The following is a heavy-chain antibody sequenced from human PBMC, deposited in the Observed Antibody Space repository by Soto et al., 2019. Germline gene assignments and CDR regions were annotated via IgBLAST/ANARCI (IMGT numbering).Heavy chain of an antibody. V-gene: IGHV3-30*18. CDR3: AKENEGRYFDY. Sequence: PGGSLRLSCAASGFTFSSYGMHWVRQAPGKGLEWVAVISYDGSNKYYADSVKGRFTISRDNSKNTLYSQMNSLRAEDTAVYYCAKENEGRYFDYWGQGTLVTVSS. CDR2: ISYDGSNK. J-gene: IGHJ4*02. CDR1: GFTFSSYG. D-gene: IGHD1-1*01.